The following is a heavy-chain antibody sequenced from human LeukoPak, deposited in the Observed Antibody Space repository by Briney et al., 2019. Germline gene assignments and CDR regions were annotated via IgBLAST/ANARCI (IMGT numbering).Heavy chain of an antibody. CDR2: IYSGGST. J-gene: IGHJ3*02. CDR1: GFTVSSNY. Sequence: GGSLRLSCAASGFTVSSNYMSWVRQAPGKGLEWVSVIYSGGSTYYADSVKGRFTISRDNSKNTLYLQMNSLRAEDPAVYYCARDPGGPHTVKWDAFDIWGQGTMVTVSS. V-gene: IGHV3-53*01. D-gene: IGHD2-2*02. CDR3: ARDPGGPHTVKWDAFDI.